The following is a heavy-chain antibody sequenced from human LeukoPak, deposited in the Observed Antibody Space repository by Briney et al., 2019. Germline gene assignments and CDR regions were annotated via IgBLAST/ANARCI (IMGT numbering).Heavy chain of an antibody. CDR3: ARLIAAAGTRWFDP. CDR1: GGWIDSNY. Sequence: SNTVALTVAVRGGWIDSNYWRWIRQHQGKGLEWIGYIYYSGSTNYNPSLKSRVTISVDTSKNQFSLKLSSVTAADTAVYYCARLIAAAGTRWFDPWGQGTLVTVSS. CDR2: IYYSGST. V-gene: IGHV4-59*08. J-gene: IGHJ5*02. D-gene: IGHD6-13*01.